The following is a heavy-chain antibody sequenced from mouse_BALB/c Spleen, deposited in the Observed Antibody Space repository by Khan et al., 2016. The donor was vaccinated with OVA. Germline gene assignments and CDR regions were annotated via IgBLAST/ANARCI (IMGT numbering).Heavy chain of an antibody. D-gene: IGHD1-1*01. CDR3: ARLAYYYDSEGFAY. CDR1: GFTFSTYG. V-gene: IGHV5-6*01. Sequence: EVELVESGGDLVKPEGSLKLSCAASGFTFSTYGMSWVRQTPDKRLEWVATISSGGSYTYYPDSVQGRFTISRDNAKNTLYLPRSSLKSEGTAMFYCARLAYYYDSEGFAYWGQGTLVTVSA. J-gene: IGHJ3*01. CDR2: ISSGGSYT.